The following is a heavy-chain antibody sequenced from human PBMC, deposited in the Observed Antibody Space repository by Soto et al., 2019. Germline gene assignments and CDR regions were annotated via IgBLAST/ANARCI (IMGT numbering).Heavy chain of an antibody. V-gene: IGHV1-18*01. CDR3: ARDPGSGWYGNFDY. Sequence: ASVKVSCTASGYTFTSNGISWVRQAPGQGLEWMGWISAYNGNTNYAQKLQGRVTMTTDTSTSTAYMELRSLRSDDTAVYYCARDPGSGWYGNFDYWGQGTLVTVSS. CDR2: ISAYNGNT. J-gene: IGHJ4*02. D-gene: IGHD6-19*01. CDR1: GYTFTSNG.